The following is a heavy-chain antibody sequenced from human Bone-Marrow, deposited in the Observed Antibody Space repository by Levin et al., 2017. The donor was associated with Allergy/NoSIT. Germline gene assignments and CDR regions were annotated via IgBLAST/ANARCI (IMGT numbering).Heavy chain of an antibody. V-gene: IGHV3-15*07. CDR2: FQSRTAGGAT. J-gene: IGHJ3*02. D-gene: IGHD4-23*01. CDR1: DFTFSNAW. CDR3: VTSVSTPGACDT. Sequence: AGGSLRLSCAGSDFTFSNAWMNWVRQAPGKGLEWVARFQSRTAGGATDYAAPVKGRFIISRDDSRNMVYLQMDSLKTEDTAVYYCVTSVSTPGACDTWGRGTMVTVSS.